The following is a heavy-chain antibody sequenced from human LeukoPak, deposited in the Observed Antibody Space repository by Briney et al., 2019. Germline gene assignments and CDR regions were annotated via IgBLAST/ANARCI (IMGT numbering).Heavy chain of an antibody. D-gene: IGHD6-19*01. CDR1: GFTVSSNY. Sequence: PGGSLRLSCAASGFTVSSNYMSWVRQAPGKGLGWVSVIYSGGSTYYADSVKGRFTISRDNSKNTLYLQMNSLRAEDTAAYYCARKGYSSGWYRHYWGQGTLVTVSS. CDR2: IYSGGST. J-gene: IGHJ4*02. CDR3: ARKGYSSGWYRHY. V-gene: IGHV3-66*01.